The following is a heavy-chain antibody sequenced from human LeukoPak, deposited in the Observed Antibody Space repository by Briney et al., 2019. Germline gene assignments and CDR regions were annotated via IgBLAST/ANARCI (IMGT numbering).Heavy chain of an antibody. CDR2: INPSGGST. V-gene: IGHV1-46*01. CDR1: GYTFTSYS. J-gene: IGHJ4*02. CDR3: ARDSGMVRGAVDY. D-gene: IGHD3-10*01. Sequence: ASVKVSCKSSGYTFTSYSMYWVRQAPGQGLEWMGIINPSGGSTSYAQKFQGRVTMTRDTSTSTVYMELSSLRSEDTAVYYCARDSGMVRGAVDYCGQGTLVTVSS.